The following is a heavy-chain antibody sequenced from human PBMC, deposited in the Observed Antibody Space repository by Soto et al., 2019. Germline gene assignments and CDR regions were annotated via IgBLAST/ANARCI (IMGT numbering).Heavy chain of an antibody. CDR2: ISAYNGTT. V-gene: IGHV1-18*01. Sequence: QVQLVQSGAEVKKPGASVKVSCKASGYTFTSYGISWVRQAPGQGLEWMGWISAYNGTTNYAQKLQGRVTMTADPSTSTAYMELRSLRSDDTAVYYCARDIRDIVATIPRFDHWGQGTLVTVSS. J-gene: IGHJ4*02. D-gene: IGHD5-12*01. CDR1: GYTFTSYG. CDR3: ARDIRDIVATIPRFDH.